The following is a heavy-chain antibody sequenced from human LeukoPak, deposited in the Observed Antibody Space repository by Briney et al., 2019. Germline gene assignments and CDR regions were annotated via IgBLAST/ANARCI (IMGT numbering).Heavy chain of an antibody. CDR2: INWNGGST. J-gene: IGHJ3*02. Sequence: GGSLRLSCAASGFTFDDYGMSWVRQAPGKGLEWVSGINWNGGSTGYADSVKGRFTISRDNAKNSLYLQMNSLRDEDTALYYCARVRNYYDSSGPKRGAFDIWGQGTMVTVSS. CDR3: ARVRNYYDSSGPKRGAFDI. V-gene: IGHV3-20*04. CDR1: GFTFDDYG. D-gene: IGHD3-22*01.